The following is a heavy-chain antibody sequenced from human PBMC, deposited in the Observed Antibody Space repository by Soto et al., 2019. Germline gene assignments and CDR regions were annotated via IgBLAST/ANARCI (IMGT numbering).Heavy chain of an antibody. J-gene: IGHJ5*02. V-gene: IGHV4-39*01. CDR3: ARHASLDWFDP. CDR1: GGSISSSRYY. CDR2: IYSSGST. D-gene: IGHD3-16*01. Sequence: PSETLPLTCTVSGGSISSSRYYWGWIRQPPGKGLEGIGSIYSSGSTYYNPSLKSRVTISVDTSKNQFSLKLSSVTAADTAVYYCARHASLDWFDPWGQGTLVT.